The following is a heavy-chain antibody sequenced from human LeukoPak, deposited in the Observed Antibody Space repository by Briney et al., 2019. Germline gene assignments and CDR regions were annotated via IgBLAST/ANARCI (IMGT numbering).Heavy chain of an antibody. CDR3: ARDLVQLWSKDY. CDR1: GFTFSNYE. CDR2: ISSSGRNI. V-gene: IGHV3-48*03. D-gene: IGHD5-18*01. Sequence: GGSQRLSCAASGFTFSNYEFNWVRQAPGKGLEWVSYISSSGRNIYYADSVKGRFTISRDNAKNSLYLQMNSLRAEDTAVYYCARDLVQLWSKDYWGQGPLVTVSS. J-gene: IGHJ4*02.